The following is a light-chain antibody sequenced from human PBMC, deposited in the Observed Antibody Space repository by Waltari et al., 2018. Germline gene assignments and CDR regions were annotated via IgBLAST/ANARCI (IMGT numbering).Light chain of an antibody. V-gene: IGKV4-1*01. CDR2: GAS. CDR1: QRLLYSTNSRNY. Sequence: DVVLTQSPQSLAVSLGERATFNSRSSQRLLYSTNSRNYLAWYQQKPGQPPKLLISGASSRDTGVPGRFSGSGSGTDFTLTISRLQAEDSAIYFCQQYHSSPYTFGRGTNLEIK. J-gene: IGKJ2*01. CDR3: QQYHSSPYT.